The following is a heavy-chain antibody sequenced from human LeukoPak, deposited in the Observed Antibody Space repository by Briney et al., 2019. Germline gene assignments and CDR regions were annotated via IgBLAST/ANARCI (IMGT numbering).Heavy chain of an antibody. D-gene: IGHD6-6*01. CDR2: ISGSGGST. Sequence: QPGGSLRLSCAASGFTFSSYAMSWVRQSPGKGLEWVSDISGSGGSTYYADSVKGRFTISRDNSKNTLYLQMNSLRAEDTAVYYCAKDGRYSSSCDYWGQGTLVTVSS. CDR1: GFTFSSYA. V-gene: IGHV3-23*01. J-gene: IGHJ4*02. CDR3: AKDGRYSSSCDY.